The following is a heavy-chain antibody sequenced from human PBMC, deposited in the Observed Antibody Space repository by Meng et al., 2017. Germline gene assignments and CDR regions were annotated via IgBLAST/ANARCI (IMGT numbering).Heavy chain of an antibody. D-gene: IGHD3-10*01. CDR1: GYTFTGYY. CDR3: ASELNTYGSGSYAY. Sequence: QVALVQFGAEGKKPGAPGKVPCKASGYTFTGYYMHWVRQAPGQGLEWMGRINPNSGGTNYAQKFQGRVTMTRDTSISTAYMELSRLRSDDTAVYYCASELNTYGSGSYAYWGQGTLVTVSS. J-gene: IGHJ4*02. V-gene: IGHV1-2*06. CDR2: INPNSGGT.